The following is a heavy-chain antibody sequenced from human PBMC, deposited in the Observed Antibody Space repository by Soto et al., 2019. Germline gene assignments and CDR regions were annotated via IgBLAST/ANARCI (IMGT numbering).Heavy chain of an antibody. V-gene: IGHV3-30*18. CDR1: GFTFSSYG. CDR2: ISYDGSNK. Sequence: HPGGSLRLSCAASGFTFSSYGMHWVRQAPGKGLEWVAVISYDGSNKYYADSVKGRFTISRDNSKNTLYLQMNSLRAEDTAVYYCAKDARPTIAAAGYFDYWGQGTLVTVSS. D-gene: IGHD6-13*01. CDR3: AKDARPTIAAAGYFDY. J-gene: IGHJ4*02.